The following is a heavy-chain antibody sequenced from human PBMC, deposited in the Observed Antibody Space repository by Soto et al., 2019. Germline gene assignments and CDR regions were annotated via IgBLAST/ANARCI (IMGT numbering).Heavy chain of an antibody. J-gene: IGHJ4*02. CDR3: ARPDY. CDR2: LYYSGST. Sequence: QLQLQESGQGLVKPSETLSLTCTVSGGSISSSSYYWGWIRQPPGKGLEWIGSLYYSGSTYYNPALTTRVTLSVDTSKNQFSLKLSSVTAADTSVYYCARPDYWGQGTLVTVSS. V-gene: IGHV4-39*01. CDR1: GGSISSSSYY.